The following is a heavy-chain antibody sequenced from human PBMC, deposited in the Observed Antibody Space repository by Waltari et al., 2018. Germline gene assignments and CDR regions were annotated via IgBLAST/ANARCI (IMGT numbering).Heavy chain of an antibody. D-gene: IGHD3-22*01. CDR1: VGTFSRYA. V-gene: IGHV1-69*01. CDR2: IIPIFGTA. CDR3: ARKRGPYYYDSRGAFDI. J-gene: IGHJ3*02. Sequence: QVQLVQSGAEVKKPGSSVKVSCKASVGTFSRYAISWVRQAPGQGLEWMGGIIPIFGTANYAQKFQGRVTITADESTSTAYMELSSLRSEDTAVYYCARKRGPYYYDSRGAFDIWGQGTMVTVSS.